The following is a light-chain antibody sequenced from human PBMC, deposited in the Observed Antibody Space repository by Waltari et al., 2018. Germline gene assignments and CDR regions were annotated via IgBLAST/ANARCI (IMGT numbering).Light chain of an antibody. CDR3: QQSYTTPWT. CDR2: DAS. J-gene: IGKJ1*01. Sequence: DIQMTQSPSTLSASVGDRVTITCRASQTISSWLAWDQQKAGTAHKLLIYDASTLESGVPSRCSGSGSGTEFTLTISSLQPEDFATYSCQQSYTTPWTFGQGTKVEIK. V-gene: IGKV1-5*01. CDR1: QTISSW.